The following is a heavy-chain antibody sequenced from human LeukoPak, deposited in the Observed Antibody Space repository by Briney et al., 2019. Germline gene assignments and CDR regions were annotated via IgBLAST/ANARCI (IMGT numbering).Heavy chain of an antibody. Sequence: GWALRLSCAASGFTFSNFAMTWVRQAPGKGLEWVSSIVGSSSTYYADTLKGRFTISRDNAKNSLYLQMNSLRGEDTAVYYCARIGAGSSRHYGGQSTLVTVSS. J-gene: IGHJ4*02. CDR1: GFTFSNFA. CDR3: ARIGAGSSRHY. D-gene: IGHD6-13*01. CDR2: IVGSSST. V-gene: IGHV3-21*01.